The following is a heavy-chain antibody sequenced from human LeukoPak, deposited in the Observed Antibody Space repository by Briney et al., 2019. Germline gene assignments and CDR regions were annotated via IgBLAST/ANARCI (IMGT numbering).Heavy chain of an antibody. V-gene: IGHV5-51*01. CDR3: ARPLGPGAFNI. D-gene: IGHD3-3*02. Sequence: PGESLKISCKGSGYXFTXXXIXXVXXXPXKXLEWMGIIYPGDSDTRYIPPFQGQVTISADKSISTAYLQWSSLKASDTAMYYCARPLGPGAFNIWGQGTMVTVSS. J-gene: IGHJ3*02. CDR2: IYPGDSDT. CDR1: GYXFTXXX.